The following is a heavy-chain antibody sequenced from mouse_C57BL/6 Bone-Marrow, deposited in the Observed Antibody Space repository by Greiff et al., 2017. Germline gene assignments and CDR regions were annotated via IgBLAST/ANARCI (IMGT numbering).Heavy chain of an antibody. Sequence: EVHLVASEGGLVQPGSSMKLSCTASGFTFSDYYMSWVRQVPEKGLEWVANINYDGSSTYYLDSLKSRFIISRDNAKNILYLQMSSLKSEDTATYYCARGKVGEYWYFDVWGTGTTVTVSS. J-gene: IGHJ1*03. V-gene: IGHV5-16*01. CDR2: INYDGSST. D-gene: IGHD2-13*01. CDR3: ARGKVGEYWYFDV. CDR1: GFTFSDYY.